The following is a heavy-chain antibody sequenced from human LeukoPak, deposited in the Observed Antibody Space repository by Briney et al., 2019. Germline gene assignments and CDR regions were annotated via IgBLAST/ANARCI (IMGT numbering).Heavy chain of an antibody. D-gene: IGHD6-25*01. V-gene: IGHV4-4*02. CDR2: VHLDGRT. Sequence: KTSETLSLTCGVSGGSVSSTNWWTWIRQPPGKGLEWIGEVHLDGRTNFNPSLKSRLTMSVDLSEDHVSLKLTSVTAADTAVYYCAREGGFYRPLDYWGQGTLVAVSS. CDR1: GGSVSSTNW. J-gene: IGHJ4*02. CDR3: AREGGFYRPLDY.